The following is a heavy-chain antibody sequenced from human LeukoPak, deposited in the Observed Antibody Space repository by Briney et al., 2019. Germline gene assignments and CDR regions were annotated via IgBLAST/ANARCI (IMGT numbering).Heavy chain of an antibody. CDR3: ARHGNYYDSSGPVYYYYYYMDV. CDR1: GGSISSGSYY. J-gene: IGHJ6*03. Sequence: PSQTLSLTCSVSGGSISSGSYYWSWIRQPAGKGLEWIGRIYTSGSTNYNPSLKSRVTISVDTSKNQFSLKLSSVTAADTAVYYCARHGNYYDSSGPVYYYYYYMDVWGKGTTVTVSS. V-gene: IGHV4-61*02. CDR2: IYTSGST. D-gene: IGHD3-22*01.